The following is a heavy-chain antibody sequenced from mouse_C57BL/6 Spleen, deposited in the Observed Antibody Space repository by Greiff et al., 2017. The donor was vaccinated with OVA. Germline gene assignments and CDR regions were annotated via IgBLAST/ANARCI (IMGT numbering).Heavy chain of an antibody. Sequence: EVQLQQSGAELVKPGASVKLSCTASGFNIKDYYMHWVKQRTEQGLEWIGRIDPEDGETKYAPTFPGKATITADTSSNTAYLQLSSLKSEDTAVYYSATITTVVEYYAMDYWGQGTSVTVSS. CDR2: IDPEDGET. J-gene: IGHJ4*01. CDR1: GFNIKDYY. D-gene: IGHD1-1*01. V-gene: IGHV14-2*01. CDR3: ATITTVVEYYAMDY.